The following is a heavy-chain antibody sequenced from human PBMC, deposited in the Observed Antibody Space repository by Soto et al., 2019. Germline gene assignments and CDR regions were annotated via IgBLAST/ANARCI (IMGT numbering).Heavy chain of an antibody. V-gene: IGHV3-15*01. D-gene: IGHD5-12*01. CDR1: GFTFSKAS. Sequence: GSALRLSCEASGFTFSKASMSWFRLAPVKVHEWVGRIKSKTDGGTTDYAALVKGRFTISRDDSKNTLYLQMNSLKTEDTAVYYCTTEVFLREWLPTYYFDYWGQGTLVTVSS. CDR3: TTEVFLREWLPTYYFDY. CDR2: IKSKTDGGTT. J-gene: IGHJ4*02.